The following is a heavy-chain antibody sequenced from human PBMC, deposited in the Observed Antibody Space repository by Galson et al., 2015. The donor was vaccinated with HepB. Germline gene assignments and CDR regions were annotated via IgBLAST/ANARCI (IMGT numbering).Heavy chain of an antibody. J-gene: IGHJ6*02. D-gene: IGHD2-21*02. CDR3: AVCGGDCYSGPPPPYYYYYGMDV. CDR2: IIPIFGTA. V-gene: IGHV1-69*13. CDR1: GGTFSSYA. Sequence: SVKVSCKASGGTFSSYAISWVRQAPGQGLEWMGGIIPIFGTANYTQKFQGRVTITADESTSTAYMELSSLRSEDTAVYYCAVCGGDCYSGPPPPYYYYYGMDVWGQGTTVTVSS.